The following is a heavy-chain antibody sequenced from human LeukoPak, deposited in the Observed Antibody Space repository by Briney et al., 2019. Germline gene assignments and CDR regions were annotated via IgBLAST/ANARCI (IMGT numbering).Heavy chain of an antibody. CDR2: ISAYNGKI. J-gene: IGHJ4*02. Sequence: ASVRVSCKTSGYTFTDFGVSWVRQAPGQGLEWMGWISAYNGKINYVQRLQGRVTMTTDTSTSTAHMELRSLRSDDTAVYYCARDLGSLPGIFFDYWGQGTLVTVSP. CDR1: GYTFTDFG. D-gene: IGHD2-21*02. CDR3: ARDLGSLPGIFFDY. V-gene: IGHV1-18*04.